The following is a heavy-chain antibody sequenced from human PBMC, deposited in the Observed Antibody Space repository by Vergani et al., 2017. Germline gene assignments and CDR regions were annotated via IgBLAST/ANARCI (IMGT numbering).Heavy chain of an antibody. Sequence: QVQLQESGPGLVKPLQTPSLTCAIPGDSVSSNSAAWNWIRQSPSSGLEWLGRTYYRSKWYNDYAVSVKSRITINPDTSKNQFSLQLNSVTPEDTAVYYCARRYCSSTSCYPDYWGQGTLVTVSS. J-gene: IGHJ4*02. V-gene: IGHV6-1*01. CDR2: TYYRSKWYN. CDR3: ARRYCSSTSCYPDY. D-gene: IGHD2-2*01. CDR1: GDSVSSNSAA.